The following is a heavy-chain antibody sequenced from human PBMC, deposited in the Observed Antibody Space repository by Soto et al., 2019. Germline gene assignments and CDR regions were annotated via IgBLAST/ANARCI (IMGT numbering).Heavy chain of an antibody. CDR2: ISYSGST. V-gene: IGHV4-39*01. CDR3: ARLFRRFQLHLRTGVFDY. D-gene: IGHD3-3*01. Sequence: SETLSLTCTVSGGSISSSRYYWGWISQPPGKGLEGIGSISYSGSTYYNPSLKSRVTISVDTSKNQFSLKLSSVTAADTVVYYCARLFRRFQLHLRTGVFDYWGQGTLVTVSS. CDR1: GGSISSSRYY. J-gene: IGHJ4*02.